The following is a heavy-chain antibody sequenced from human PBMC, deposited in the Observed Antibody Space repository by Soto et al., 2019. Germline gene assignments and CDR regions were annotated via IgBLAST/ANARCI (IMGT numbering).Heavy chain of an antibody. D-gene: IGHD4-4*01. CDR1: GFTFSSYS. J-gene: IGHJ5*02. Sequence: EVQLVESGGGLVQPGGSLRLSCAASGFTFSSYSMNWVRQAPGKGLEWVSYISSSSSTIYYADSVKGRFTISRDKAKNSLYLQMNSLREEGTAVYYCAIEGSNINLFDPWGQGTLVTVSS. CDR2: ISSSSSTI. CDR3: AIEGSNINLFDP. V-gene: IGHV3-48*02.